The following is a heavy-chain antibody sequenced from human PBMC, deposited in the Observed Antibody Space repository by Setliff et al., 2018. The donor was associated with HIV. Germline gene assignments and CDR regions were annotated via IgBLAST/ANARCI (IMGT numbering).Heavy chain of an antibody. Sequence: SETLSLTCTVSGDSITNDYWTWIRQPPGKGLEWVGYIYNGGITSYNPSLKSRVTISADASKNQFSLELSSVTAADTAVYFCARDFLRSGYFDSWGQGKLVTVSS. J-gene: IGHJ4*02. V-gene: IGHV4-59*12. CDR1: GDSITNDY. CDR2: IYNGGIT. CDR3: ARDFLRSGYFDS. D-gene: IGHD4-17*01.